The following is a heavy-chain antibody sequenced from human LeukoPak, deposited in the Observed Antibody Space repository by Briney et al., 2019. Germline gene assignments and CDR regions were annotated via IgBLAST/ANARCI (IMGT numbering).Heavy chain of an antibody. V-gene: IGHV3-74*01. D-gene: IGHD6-13*01. CDR1: GLTFSSDW. J-gene: IGHJ4*02. CDR2: INSDASTI. CDR3: ARGGSSWEPFDY. Sequence: GSLRLSCAASGLTFSSDWMHWVRQVPGKGLVWVSRINSDASTINYADSVKGRFTISRDNAKNTLYLQMNSLRAEDTAVYYCARGGSSWEPFDYWGQGTLVTVSS.